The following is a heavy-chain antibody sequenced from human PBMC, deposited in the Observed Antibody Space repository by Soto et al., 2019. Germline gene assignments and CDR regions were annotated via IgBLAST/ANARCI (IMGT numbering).Heavy chain of an antibody. Sequence: GGSLRLSCAASGFTFSSYGMHWVRQAPGKGLEWVAVIWYDGSNKYYADSVKGRFTISRDNSKNTLYLQMNSLRAEDTAVYYCARDGVGIVVVTAIFAFDIWGQGTMVTVSS. V-gene: IGHV3-33*01. J-gene: IGHJ3*02. CDR1: GFTFSSYG. CDR2: IWYDGSNK. D-gene: IGHD2-21*02. CDR3: ARDGVGIVVVTAIFAFDI.